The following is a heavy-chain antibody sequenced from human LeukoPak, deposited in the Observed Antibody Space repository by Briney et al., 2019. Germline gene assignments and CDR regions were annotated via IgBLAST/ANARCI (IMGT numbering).Heavy chain of an antibody. CDR1: GFTFSGSA. J-gene: IGHJ3*01. Sequence: GGSLRLSCAASGFTFSGSAVHWVRQASGKGLEWVGRVRSRANSYVTTYAASVKGRFTISRDDSNNTAYLQMNGLKTEDTAMYYCTRLRNGDYVDAFDFWGQGTMVTVSS. V-gene: IGHV3-73*01. D-gene: IGHD4-17*01. CDR3: TRLRNGDYVDAFDF. CDR2: VRSRANSYVT.